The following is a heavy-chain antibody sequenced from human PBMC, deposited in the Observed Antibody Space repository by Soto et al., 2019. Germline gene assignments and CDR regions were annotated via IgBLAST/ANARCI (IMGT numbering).Heavy chain of an antibody. D-gene: IGHD3-22*01. J-gene: IGHJ4*02. V-gene: IGHV1-2*02. CDR3: AKRGTYDSSGDFDY. CDR2: INPNSGAT. Sequence: QVQLVQSGAEVKKPGASVKVSCKASTYTFIDYFMHWVRQAPGQGLEWMGWINPNSGATNYAQKFQGRVSLTRDTSNSTAYMELSRLRSDDTAVYYCAKRGTYDSSGDFDYWGQGTLVTVSS. CDR1: TYTFIDYF.